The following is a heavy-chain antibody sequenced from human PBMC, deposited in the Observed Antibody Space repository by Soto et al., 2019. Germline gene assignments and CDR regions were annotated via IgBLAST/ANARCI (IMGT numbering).Heavy chain of an antibody. V-gene: IGHV5-10-1*01. CDR3: ARLYCSSSTCDSWFDP. CDR2: IDPRDSYT. J-gene: IGHJ5*02. Sequence: GESLKISCTGFGYTYTTFWISWVRQMPGRGLEWMGRIDPRDSYTNYSPSFQGHVTISVDKSISTAYLQWGSLKASDTAMYYCARLYCSSSTCDSWFDPWGQGTLVTVSS. CDR1: GYTYTTFW. D-gene: IGHD2-2*01.